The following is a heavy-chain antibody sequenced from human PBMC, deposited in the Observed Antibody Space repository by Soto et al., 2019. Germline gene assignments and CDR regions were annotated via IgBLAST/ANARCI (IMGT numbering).Heavy chain of an antibody. V-gene: IGHV1-18*01. Sequence: ASVKVSCKASGYTFTSYGISWVRQAPGQGLEWMGWISAYNGNTNYAQKLQGRVTMTTDTSTSTAYMELRSLRSDDTAVYYCARAPAATYYYYYMDVWGKGTTVTVSS. D-gene: IGHD2-2*01. CDR3: ARAPAATYYYYYMDV. CDR2: ISAYNGNT. CDR1: GYTFTSYG. J-gene: IGHJ6*03.